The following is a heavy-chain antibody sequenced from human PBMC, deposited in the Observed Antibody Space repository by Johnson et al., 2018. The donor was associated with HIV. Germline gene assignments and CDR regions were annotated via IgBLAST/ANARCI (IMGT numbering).Heavy chain of an antibody. CDR3: ARRDAALVTAAFDI. CDR2: ISGSGGST. Sequence: EVQLVESGGGVVQPGGSLRLSCAASGFTFSSYGMHWVRQAQGKGLEWVSAISGSGGSTYYADSVKGRFTISRDISKNTLSLQMNSLRAEDTAVYYCARRDAALVTAAFDIWGQGTMVTVSS. V-gene: IGHV3-23*04. CDR1: GFTFSSYG. J-gene: IGHJ3*02. D-gene: IGHD5-18*01.